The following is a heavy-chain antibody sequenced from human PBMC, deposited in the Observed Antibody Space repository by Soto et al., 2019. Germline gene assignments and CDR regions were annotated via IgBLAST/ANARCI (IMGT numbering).Heavy chain of an antibody. Sequence: GGSLRLSCAASGFTFSSYAMHWVRQAPGKGLEYVSSISTNGGSTHYADSVKGRFTISRDNSKNTQYLQMSSLRADDTAVYYCVKGEYYYDSSGYYPFDYWGQGTLVTVSS. D-gene: IGHD3-22*01. CDR1: GFTFSSYA. V-gene: IGHV3-64D*06. J-gene: IGHJ4*02. CDR2: ISTNGGST. CDR3: VKGEYYYDSSGYYPFDY.